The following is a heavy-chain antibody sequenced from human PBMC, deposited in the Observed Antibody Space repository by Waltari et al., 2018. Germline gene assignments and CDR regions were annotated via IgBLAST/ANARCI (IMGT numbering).Heavy chain of an antibody. V-gene: IGHV1-69*05. J-gene: IGHJ6*03. CDR1: GGTFSSYA. CDR2: IIPIFGTA. Sequence: QVQLVQSGAEVKKPGSSVKVSCKASGGTFSSYAISWVRQATGQGLEWMGGIIPIFGTANYAQKFQGRVTITTDESTSTAYMELSSLRSEDTAVYYCASPYYYGSGRTYYMDVWGKGTTVTVSS. CDR3: ASPYYYGSGRTYYMDV. D-gene: IGHD3-10*01.